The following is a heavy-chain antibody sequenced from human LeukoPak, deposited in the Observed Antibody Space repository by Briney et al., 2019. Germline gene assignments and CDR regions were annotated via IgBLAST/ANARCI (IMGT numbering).Heavy chain of an antibody. J-gene: IGHJ4*02. Sequence: GASVKVSCKASGFTVTGYYMHWGRQAPGQGGERMGWIKPNSGATNYAQKFQGRVTITRETAKSTVYMELSRLRSDDTAVYYCTRGGPEGSGYGYGSHDYWGQGTLVTVSS. V-gene: IGHV1-2*02. CDR3: TRGGPEGSGYGYGSHDY. CDR1: GFTVTGYY. CDR2: IKPNSGAT. D-gene: IGHD5-18*01.